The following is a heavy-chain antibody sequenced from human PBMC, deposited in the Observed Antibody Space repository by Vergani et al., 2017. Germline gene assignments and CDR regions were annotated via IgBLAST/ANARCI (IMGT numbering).Heavy chain of an antibody. J-gene: IGHJ6*03. Sequence: EVQLLESGGGLVQPGGSLRLSCAASGFTFSSYAMSWVRQAPGKGLEWVSAISGSGGSTYYADSVKGRFTISRDNSKNTLYLQMNSLRAEDTAVYYCAKVAAAGSIYYYYYYRDVWGKGTTVTVSS. CDR2: ISGSGGST. V-gene: IGHV3-23*01. D-gene: IGHD6-13*01. CDR3: AKVAAAGSIYYYYYYRDV. CDR1: GFTFSSYA.